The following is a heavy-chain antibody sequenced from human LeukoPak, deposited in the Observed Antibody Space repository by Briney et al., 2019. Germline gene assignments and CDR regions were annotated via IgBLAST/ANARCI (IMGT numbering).Heavy chain of an antibody. J-gene: IGHJ5*02. V-gene: IGHV4-38-2*01. CDR2: MYHSGST. D-gene: IGHD2-15*01. CDR3: ARQGLGLDP. Sequence: SETLSLTCAVSGYPISSGYYWGWIRQPPGKGLEWIGSMYHSGSTYYNPSLKSRVTISVDTSKNQSSLKLSSVTAADTAVYYCARQGLGLDPWGQGTLVTVSS. CDR1: GYPISSGYY.